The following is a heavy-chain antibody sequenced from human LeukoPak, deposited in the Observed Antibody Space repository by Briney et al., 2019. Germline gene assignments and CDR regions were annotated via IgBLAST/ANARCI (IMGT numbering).Heavy chain of an antibody. CDR2: IRAEAYDGTT. Sequence: GRSLRLSCTVSGFSFRDYPLSWVRQAPGRGLEWIGFIRAEAYDGTTEYVPSVKGRFTISRDNAKNSLYLQMNSLRAEDTAVYYCARVLSLPIYYYYMDVWGKGTTVTVSS. CDR3: ARVLSLPIYYYYMDV. D-gene: IGHD3-10*01. J-gene: IGHJ6*03. V-gene: IGHV3-49*04. CDR1: GFSFRDYP.